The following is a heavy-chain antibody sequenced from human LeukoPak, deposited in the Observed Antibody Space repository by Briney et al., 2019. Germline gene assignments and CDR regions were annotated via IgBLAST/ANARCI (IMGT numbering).Heavy chain of an antibody. CDR1: GGSISSYY. Sequence: SETLSLTCAVSGGSISSYYWSWIRQPPGKGLEWIGYIYYSGSTNYNPSLKSRVTISVDTSKNQFSLKLSSVTAADTAVYYCARIVSSGWYYYYMDVWGKGTTVTVSS. CDR3: ARIVSSGWYYYYMDV. J-gene: IGHJ6*03. CDR2: IYYSGST. V-gene: IGHV4-59*08. D-gene: IGHD6-19*01.